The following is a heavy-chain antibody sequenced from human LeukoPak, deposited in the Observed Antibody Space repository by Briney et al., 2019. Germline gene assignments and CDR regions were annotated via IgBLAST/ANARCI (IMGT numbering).Heavy chain of an antibody. D-gene: IGHD3-3*01. J-gene: IGHJ3*02. CDR2: ISSSSSTI. CDR1: GFTFSSYS. Sequence: GGSLRLSCAASGFTFSSYSMNWVRQAPGKGLEWVSYISSSSSTIYYAGSVKGRFTISRDNAQNSLYLQMNSLRAEDTAIYYCAKDGEWTFDIWGQGTLVTVSS. V-gene: IGHV3-48*01. CDR3: AKDGEWTFDI.